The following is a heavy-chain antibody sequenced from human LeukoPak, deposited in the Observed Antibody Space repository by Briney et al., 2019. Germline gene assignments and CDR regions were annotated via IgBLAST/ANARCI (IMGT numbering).Heavy chain of an antibody. V-gene: IGHV4-59*01. CDR3: AGGFTGTYFKYLDL. CDR2: VHYSGST. CDR1: GGSISTYY. J-gene: IGHJ2*01. Sequence: PSETLSLTCTVSGGSISTYYWAWIRQPPGKGLEWIGYVHYSGSTNSSPSLKSRVTISVDTSKNQLSLRVRSVTAADTAVYYCAGGFTGTYFKYLDLWGRGTLVTVSS. D-gene: IGHD1-26*01.